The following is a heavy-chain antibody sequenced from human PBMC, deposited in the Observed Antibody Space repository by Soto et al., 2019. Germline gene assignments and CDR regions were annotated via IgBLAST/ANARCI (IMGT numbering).Heavy chain of an antibody. CDR3: ARGLGSSWLFL. D-gene: IGHD6-13*01. CDR2: IDFDSSPI. J-gene: IGHJ4*02. Sequence: PGGSLRLSCAGSGFTFSDYAMTWVRQAPGKGLEWLSYIDFDSSPIRYADSVMGRFTVSRDNAKDSLYLQMNSLRPEDTAIYYCARGLGSSWLFLWGPGTLVTVSS. V-gene: IGHV3-48*01. CDR1: GFTFSDYA.